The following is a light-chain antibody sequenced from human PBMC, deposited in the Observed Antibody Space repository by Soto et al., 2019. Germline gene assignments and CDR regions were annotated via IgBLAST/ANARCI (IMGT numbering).Light chain of an antibody. V-gene: IGKV4-1*01. Sequence: DIVMTQSPDSLAVSLGERATINCKSSQSVLYSSNNKNYLAWYKQKPGQPPKLLISWASTRESGVPERFSGSGSGTNFTLTISSLQAEDVAVYYCQQYYSTLITFGQGTRLEIK. CDR1: QSVLYSSNNKNY. CDR2: WAS. CDR3: QQYYSTLIT. J-gene: IGKJ5*01.